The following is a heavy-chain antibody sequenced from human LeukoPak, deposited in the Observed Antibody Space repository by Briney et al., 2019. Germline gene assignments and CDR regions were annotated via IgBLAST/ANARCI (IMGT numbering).Heavy chain of an antibody. V-gene: IGHV3-30*18. CDR2: ISYDGSNK. J-gene: IGHJ4*02. CDR1: GFTFSSYG. CDR3: AKGDVDTAMVRGY. Sequence: GGSLRLSCAASGFTFSSYGMHWVRQAPGEGLEWVAVISYDGSNKYYADSVKGQFTISRDNSKNTLYLQMNSLRAEDTAVYYCAKGDVDTAMVRGYWGQGTLVTVSP. D-gene: IGHD5-18*01.